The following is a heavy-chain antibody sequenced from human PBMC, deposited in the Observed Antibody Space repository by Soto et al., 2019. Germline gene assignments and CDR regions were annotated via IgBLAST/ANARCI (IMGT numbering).Heavy chain of an antibody. CDR2: INGDGSST. D-gene: IGHD3-16*01. Sequence: EVQLVESGGGLVQPGGSLRLSCEASGFTFSNYWMHWVRQAPGKGLVWVTRINGDGSSTRNADSVKGRFTISRDNAKNTLYLQMNILGTEDTAVYYCVRHRFHGGYYYYDRDVWGKGTTVTVSS. CDR1: GFTFSNYW. CDR3: VRHRFHGGYYYYDRDV. J-gene: IGHJ6*03. V-gene: IGHV3-74*01.